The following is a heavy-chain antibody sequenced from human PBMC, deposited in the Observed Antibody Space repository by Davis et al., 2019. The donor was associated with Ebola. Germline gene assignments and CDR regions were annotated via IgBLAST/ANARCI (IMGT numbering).Heavy chain of an antibody. CDR3: ATTQWLREFDN. CDR2: IYDHST. J-gene: IGHJ4*02. D-gene: IGHD6-19*01. Sequence: GGSLRLSCAASGFTVSSNHMSWVRQAPGKGLEWVSVIYDHSTAYADPVRSRFIISRDKSNNTLYLEMSSLRVDDTAVYYCATTQWLREFDNWGQGTLVTVSS. CDR1: GFTVSSNH. V-gene: IGHV3-53*05.